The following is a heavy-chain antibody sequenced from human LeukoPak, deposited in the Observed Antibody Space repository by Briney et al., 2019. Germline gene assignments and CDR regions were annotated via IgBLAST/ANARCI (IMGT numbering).Heavy chain of an antibody. CDR3: ARDGMSSGWSVRWFDP. V-gene: IGHV4-38-2*02. D-gene: IGHD6-19*01. CDR2: IYHSGST. Sequence: PSETLSLTCTVSGYSISSGYYWGWIRQPPGKGLEWIGSIYHSGSTYYNPSLKSRVTISVDTSKNQFSLKLSSVTAADTAVYYCARDGMSSGWSVRWFDPWGQGTLVTVSS. CDR1: GYSISSGYY. J-gene: IGHJ5*02.